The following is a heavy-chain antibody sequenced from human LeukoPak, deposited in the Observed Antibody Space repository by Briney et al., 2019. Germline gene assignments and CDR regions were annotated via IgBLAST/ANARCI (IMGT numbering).Heavy chain of an antibody. CDR3: ARHYYDSSGYYDRDY. CDR2: IIPTFGTA. J-gene: IGHJ4*02. V-gene: IGHV1-69*13. CDR1: GGTFSSYA. Sequence: ASVKVSCKASGGTFSSYAISWVRQAPGQGLEWMGGIIPTFGTANYAQKFQGRVTITADESTSTAYMELSSLRSEDTAVYYCARHYYDSSGYYDRDYWGQGTLVTVSS. D-gene: IGHD3-22*01.